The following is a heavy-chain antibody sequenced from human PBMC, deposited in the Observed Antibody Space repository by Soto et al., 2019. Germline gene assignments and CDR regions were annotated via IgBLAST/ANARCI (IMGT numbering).Heavy chain of an antibody. D-gene: IGHD2-21*01. CDR1: GYTFSTYP. CDR3: ARDGPSLWGGYWIDP. J-gene: IGHJ5*02. CDR2: INVANGDT. Sequence: QVQLLQSGAEVKEPGASVMLSCKTSGYTFSTYPVHWVRQAPGQGLEWMGWINVANGDTKYSQKLHGRVTITRDTSASTAYMQLSSLTFEDTAVYYCARDGPSLWGGYWIDPWGQGTLVTVSS. V-gene: IGHV1-3*01.